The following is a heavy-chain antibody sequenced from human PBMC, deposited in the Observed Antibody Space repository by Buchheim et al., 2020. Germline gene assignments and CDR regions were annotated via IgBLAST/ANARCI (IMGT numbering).Heavy chain of an antibody. J-gene: IGHJ5*02. CDR1: GYTFTGYY. CDR3: ARESRYCSSTSCYLRSWFDP. CDR2: INPNSGGT. Sequence: QVQLVQSGAEVKKPGASVKVSCKASGYTFTGYYMHWVRQAPGQGLEWMGWINPNSGGTNYAQKVQGWVTMTRDTSISTAYMELSRLRSDDTAVYYCARESRYCSSTSCYLRSWFDPWGQGTL. V-gene: IGHV1-2*04. D-gene: IGHD2-2*01.